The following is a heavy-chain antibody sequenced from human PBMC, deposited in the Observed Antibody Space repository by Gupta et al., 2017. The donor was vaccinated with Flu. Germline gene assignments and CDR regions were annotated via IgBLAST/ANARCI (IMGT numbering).Heavy chain of an antibody. Sequence: FLFRTNWMTWVRQAPGKGLEWVANINQGGSEKNYVDSVKGRFTISRDNAKNSMYLQMNSLRVDDTAVYYCARDTSGSPSDWGQGTLVSVSS. J-gene: IGHJ4*02. CDR1: FLFRTNW. CDR3: ARDTSGSPSD. D-gene: IGHD1-26*01. CDR2: INQGGSEK. V-gene: IGHV3-7*01.